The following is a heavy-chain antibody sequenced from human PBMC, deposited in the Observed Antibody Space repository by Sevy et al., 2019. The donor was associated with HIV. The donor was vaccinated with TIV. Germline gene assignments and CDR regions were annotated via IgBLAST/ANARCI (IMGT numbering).Heavy chain of an antibody. CDR3: AKDINRGCDGINCYPYYYYFYGLDV. D-gene: IGHD2-21*01. CDR2: VSWNSRNI. CDR1: GFPFNDHA. Sequence: SLKISCAASGFPFNDHAMHWVRQVPGKCLEWVSGVSWNSRNIGYADSVKGRFTISRDNANHFLYLEMNSLRPEDTAFYYCAKDINRGCDGINCYPYYYYFYGLDVWGQGTSVTVSS. J-gene: IGHJ6*02. V-gene: IGHV3-9*01.